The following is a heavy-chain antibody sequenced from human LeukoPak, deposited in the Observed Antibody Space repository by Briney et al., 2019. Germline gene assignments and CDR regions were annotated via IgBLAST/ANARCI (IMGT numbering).Heavy chain of an antibody. CDR3: AKDQSDGDYSHWYFDL. D-gene: IGHD4-17*01. V-gene: IGHV3-30*18. Sequence: GGSLILSCVGSGFSFSTYGMHWVRQAPANWLDWVAIISYDGSNKYYADSVKGRFTISRDNSKNTLYLQMNSLRGEDTAVYYCAKDQSDGDYSHWYFDLWGRGTLVTVSS. J-gene: IGHJ2*01. CDR1: GFSFSTYG. CDR2: ISYDGSNK.